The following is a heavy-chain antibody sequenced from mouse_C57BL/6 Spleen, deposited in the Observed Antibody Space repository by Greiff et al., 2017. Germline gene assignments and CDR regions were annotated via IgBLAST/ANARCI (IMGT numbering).Heavy chain of an antibody. CDR2: ISDGGSYT. J-gene: IGHJ4*01. CDR1: GFTFSSYA. D-gene: IGHD2-1*01. CDR3: ARDGGNYGDYYAMDY. Sequence: EVKLMESGGGLVKPGGSLKLSCAASGFTFSSYAMSWVRQTPEKRLEWVATISDGGSYTYYPDNVKGRFTLSRDNAKNNLYLQMSHLKSEDTAMYYCARDGGNYGDYYAMDYWGQGTSVTVSS. V-gene: IGHV5-4*01.